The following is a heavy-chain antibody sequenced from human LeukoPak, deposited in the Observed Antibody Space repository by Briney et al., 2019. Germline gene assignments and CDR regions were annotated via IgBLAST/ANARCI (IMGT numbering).Heavy chain of an antibody. J-gene: IGHJ4*02. CDR2: ISGSGGST. V-gene: IGHV3-23*01. Sequence: GGSLRLSCAASGFTFSSYAMSWVRQAPGKGLEWVSAISGSGGSTYYADSVKGRFTISRDNSKNTLYLQMNSLRAEDTAVYYRSKGLRRGLDDFLDFRGQGTLVTVSS. D-gene: IGHD3/OR15-3a*01. CDR1: GFTFSSYA. CDR3: SKGLRRGLDDFLDF.